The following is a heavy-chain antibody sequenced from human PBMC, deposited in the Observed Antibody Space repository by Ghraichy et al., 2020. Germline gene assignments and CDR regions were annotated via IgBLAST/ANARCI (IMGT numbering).Heavy chain of an antibody. D-gene: IGHD6-13*01. Sequence: SETLSLTCAVYGGSFSGYYWSWIRQPPGKGLEWIGEINHSGSTNYNPSLKSRVTISVDTSKNQFSLKLSSVTAADTAVYYCARGGKLRVWEYSSSWYARTFDYWGQGTLVTVSS. CDR1: GGSFSGYY. J-gene: IGHJ4*02. CDR2: INHSGST. CDR3: ARGGKLRVWEYSSSWYARTFDY. V-gene: IGHV4-34*01.